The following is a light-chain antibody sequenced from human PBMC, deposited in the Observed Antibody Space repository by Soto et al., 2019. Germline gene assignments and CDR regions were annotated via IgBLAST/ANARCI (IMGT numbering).Light chain of an antibody. J-gene: IGLJ2*01. CDR3: QAWDVSTDVV. V-gene: IGLV3-1*01. CDR1: ILGDKY. CDR2: EDS. Sequence: SYELTQPPSVSVSPGQTASITCSGHILGDKYVAWYQQKPGQSPVLVIYEDSNRPSGIPERFSGSNSGNTATLTISGTQAMDEADYYCQAWDVSTDVVFGGGTKLTVL.